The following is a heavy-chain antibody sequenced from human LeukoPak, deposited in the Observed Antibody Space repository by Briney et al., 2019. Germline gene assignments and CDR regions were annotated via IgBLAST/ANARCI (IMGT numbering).Heavy chain of an antibody. Sequence: GGSLRLSCAASGIIFSNYAMHWVRQAPGKGLEWVAVISYDGSNKYYADSVKGRFTISRDNSKNTLYLQMNSLRAEDTAVYYCARDRGGDGYNYVYYYYGMDVWGQGTTVTVSS. D-gene: IGHD5-24*01. CDR1: GIIFSNYA. V-gene: IGHV3-30-3*01. J-gene: IGHJ6*02. CDR2: ISYDGSNK. CDR3: ARDRGGDGYNYVYYYYGMDV.